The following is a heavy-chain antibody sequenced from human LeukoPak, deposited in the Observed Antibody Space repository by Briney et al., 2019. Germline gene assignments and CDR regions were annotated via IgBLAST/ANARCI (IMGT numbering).Heavy chain of an antibody. CDR2: ISWDGGST. CDR1: GFTFDDYA. V-gene: IGHV3-43D*03. Sequence: GGSLRLSCAASGFTFDDYAMHWVRQAPGKGLEWVSLISWDGGSTYYADSVKGRFTISRDNSKNSLYLQMNSLRAEDTALYYCAKDIGTGGIRGPFDYWGQGTLVTVSS. J-gene: IGHJ4*02. CDR3: AKDIGTGGIRGPFDY. D-gene: IGHD3/OR15-3a*01.